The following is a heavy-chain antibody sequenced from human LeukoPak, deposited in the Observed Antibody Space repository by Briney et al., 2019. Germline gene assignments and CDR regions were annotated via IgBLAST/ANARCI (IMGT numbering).Heavy chain of an antibody. Sequence: SETLSLTCTVSGYSISSGYYWGWIRQPPGKGLEWIGSIYHSGSTYYNPSLKSRVTISVDTSKNQFSLKLSSVTAADTAVYYCARGSGSGYYYYYYYMDVWGKGTTVTVSS. D-gene: IGHD3-22*01. J-gene: IGHJ6*03. CDR1: GYSISSGYY. V-gene: IGHV4-38-2*02. CDR3: ARGSGSGYYYYYYYMDV. CDR2: IYHSGST.